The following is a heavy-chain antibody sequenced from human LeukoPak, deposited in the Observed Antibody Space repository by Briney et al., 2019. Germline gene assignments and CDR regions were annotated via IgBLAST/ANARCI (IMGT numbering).Heavy chain of an antibody. CDR2: ISSASNTI. J-gene: IGHJ4*02. Sequence: PGGSLRLSCAASGFTFSSYSMNWVRQAPGKGLEWVSYISSASNTIYYADSVKGRFTISRDNSKSMLYLQMNSLRAEDTALYYCAKGGALFAVASYFDYWGQGTLVTVSS. CDR3: AKGGALFAVASYFDY. D-gene: IGHD6-19*01. V-gene: IGHV3-48*01. CDR1: GFTFSSYS.